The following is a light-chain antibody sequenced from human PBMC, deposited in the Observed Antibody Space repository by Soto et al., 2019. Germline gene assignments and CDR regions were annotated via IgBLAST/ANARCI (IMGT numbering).Light chain of an antibody. Sequence: DIQMTQSPSSLSASVGDRVTITCRASQHINNNLNWYLQKPGKAPTHLIYDASNLETGVPSRFSGSGSGTDFTLTIRSLQPEDVGTFYCQQYDSFPYTFGQGTRLEMK. V-gene: IGKV1-33*01. J-gene: IGKJ2*01. CDR1: QHINNN. CDR3: QQYDSFPYT. CDR2: DAS.